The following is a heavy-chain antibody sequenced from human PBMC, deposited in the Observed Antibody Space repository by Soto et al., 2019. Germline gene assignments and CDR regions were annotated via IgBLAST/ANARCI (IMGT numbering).Heavy chain of an antibody. CDR1: GFTFSSYA. V-gene: IGHV3-23*01. CDR3: AKDAGDEYSYYYMDV. CDR2: ISGSGGST. J-gene: IGHJ6*03. Sequence: EVQLLESGGGLVQPGGSLRLSCAASGFTFSSYAMSWVRQAPGKGLEWVSAISGSGGSTYYADSVQGRFTIATDNSKNALYLQMNGLRAEDTAVYYCAKDAGDEYSYYYMDVWGKGTTVTVSS.